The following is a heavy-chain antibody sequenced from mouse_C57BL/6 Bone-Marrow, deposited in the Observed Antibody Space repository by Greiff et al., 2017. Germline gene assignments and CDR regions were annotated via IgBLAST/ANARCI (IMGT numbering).Heavy chain of an antibody. J-gene: IGHJ2*01. CDR1: GFNIKDDY. CDR2: LDPENGDT. CDR3: RVRDY. V-gene: IGHV14-4*01. Sequence: VQLQQSGAELVRPGASVKLSCTASGFNIKDDYMHWVKQRPEQGLEWIGWLDPENGDTAYASKFQGKATISADTSSNTAYLEVSSLTSEDTAVYYCRVRDYWGQGTTLTVSS.